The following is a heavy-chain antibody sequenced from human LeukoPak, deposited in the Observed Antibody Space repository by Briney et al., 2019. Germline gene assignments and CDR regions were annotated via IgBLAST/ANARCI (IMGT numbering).Heavy chain of an antibody. CDR3: ARIGVILGGALDFDY. J-gene: IGHJ4*02. CDR1: GYTFTGYY. CDR2: INPNSGGT. Sequence: ASVKVSCKASGYTFTGYYMHWVRQPPGQGLEWMGWINPNSGGTNYAQKFQGRVTMTRDTSISTAYMELSRLRSDDTAVYYCARIGVILGGALDFDYWGQGTLVTVSS. D-gene: IGHD7-27*01. V-gene: IGHV1-2*02.